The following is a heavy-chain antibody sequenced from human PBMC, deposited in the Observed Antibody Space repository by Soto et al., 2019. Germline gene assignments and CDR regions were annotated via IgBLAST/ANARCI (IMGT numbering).Heavy chain of an antibody. CDR2: ISGAGGST. CDR3: AKGRPPFDL. V-gene: IGHV3-23*01. CDR1: QFTFSYYA. J-gene: IGHJ2*01. Sequence: EVQLLESGGGLVQPGGSLRLSCAASQFTFSYYAMGWVRQAPGKGLEWVSLISGAGGSTNYADSVKGRFAISRDNSENTLDLQMNSLSADDTAVYYCAKGRPPFDLWGRGTLVIVSS. D-gene: IGHD6-6*01.